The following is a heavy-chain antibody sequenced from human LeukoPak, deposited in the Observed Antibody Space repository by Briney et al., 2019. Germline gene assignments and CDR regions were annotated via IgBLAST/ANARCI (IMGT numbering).Heavy chain of an antibody. D-gene: IGHD1-26*01. CDR2: ISYDGSNK. Sequence: GGSLRLSCAASGFTFSSYAMHWVRQAPGKGLEWVAVISYDGSNKYYADSVKGRFTISRDNSKNSLYLQMNSLTAADTAVYYCAKDRSIGTYYTFDHWGQGTLVTVSS. V-gene: IGHV3-30*04. CDR3: AKDRSIGTYYTFDH. CDR1: GFTFSSYA. J-gene: IGHJ4*02.